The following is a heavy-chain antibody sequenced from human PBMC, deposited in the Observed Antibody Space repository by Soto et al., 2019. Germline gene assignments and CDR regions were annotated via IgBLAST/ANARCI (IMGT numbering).Heavy chain of an antibody. CDR1: GFTFSSYS. CDR3: ARDLEIVGDPPLYFQH. V-gene: IGHV3-21*01. CDR2: ISSSSSYI. Sequence: EVQLVESGGGLVKPGGSLRLSCAASGFTFSSYSMNWVRQAPGKGLEWVSSISSSSSYIYYAASVKGRFTISRDNAKNSLYLQMNSLRAEDTAVYYCARDLEIVGDPPLYFQHWGQGTLVTVSS. D-gene: IGHD1-26*01. J-gene: IGHJ1*01.